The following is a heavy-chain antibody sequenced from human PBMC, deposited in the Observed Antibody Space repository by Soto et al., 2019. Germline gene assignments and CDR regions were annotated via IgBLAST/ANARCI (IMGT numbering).Heavy chain of an antibody. V-gene: IGHV1-18*01. CDR1: GYTFTSYG. D-gene: IGHD2-21*02. CDR2: ISAYNGNT. CDR3: ARAWVVVTAPDY. Sequence: ASVKVSCKASGYTFTSYGISWVRQAPGQGLEWMGWISAYNGNTNYAQKLQGRVTITTDASTSTAYMELRSLRSEDTAVYYCARAWVVVTAPDYWGQGTLVTVSS. J-gene: IGHJ4*02.